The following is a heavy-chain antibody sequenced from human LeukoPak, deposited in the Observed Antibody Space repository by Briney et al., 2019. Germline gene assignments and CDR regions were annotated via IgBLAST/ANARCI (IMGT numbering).Heavy chain of an antibody. Sequence: PGGSLRLSCTASGFTFSISSMNWVRQTPGKGLEWISYIRGSSTTIYYADSVKGRFTISRDNGGNSLYLQMNDLRAEDTGVYFCARDARSHCGTDACYGPYFDHWGQGSVVTVSS. CDR2: IRGSSTTI. CDR1: GFTFSISS. V-gene: IGHV3-48*01. J-gene: IGHJ4*02. D-gene: IGHD2-2*01. CDR3: ARDARSHCGTDACYGPYFDH.